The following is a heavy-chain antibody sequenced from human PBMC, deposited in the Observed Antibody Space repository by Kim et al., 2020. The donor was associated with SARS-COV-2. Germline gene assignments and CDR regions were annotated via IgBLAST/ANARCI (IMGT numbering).Heavy chain of an antibody. CDR3: ARVRVYDFWSGYYTSYFDY. CDR1: GFSLSTSGMC. V-gene: IGHV2-70*01. J-gene: IGHJ4*02. D-gene: IGHD3-3*01. Sequence: SGPTLVKPTQTLTLTCTFSGFSLSTSGMCVSWIRQPPGKALEWLALIDWDDDKYYSTSLKTRLTISKDTSKNQVVLTMTNMDPVDTATYYCARVRVYDFWSGYYTSYFDYWGQGTLVTVSS. CDR2: IDWDDDK.